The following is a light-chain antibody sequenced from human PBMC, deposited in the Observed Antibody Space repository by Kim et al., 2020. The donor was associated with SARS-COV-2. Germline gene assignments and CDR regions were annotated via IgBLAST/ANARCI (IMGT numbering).Light chain of an antibody. Sequence: QAVVTQEPSLTVSPGGTVTLTCGSSTGAVTSGHYPYWFQQKPGQAPRTLIYDRSIKHSWTPARFSGSLLGGKAALTLSGAQPEDEAEYYCLLSYSDTRPGVFGGGTQLTVL. V-gene: IGLV7-46*01. CDR1: TGAVTSGHY. CDR3: LLSYSDTRPGV. J-gene: IGLJ2*01. CDR2: DRS.